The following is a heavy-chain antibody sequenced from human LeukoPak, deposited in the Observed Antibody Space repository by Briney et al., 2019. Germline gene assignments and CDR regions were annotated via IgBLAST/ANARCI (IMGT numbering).Heavy chain of an antibody. CDR3: AGMQWENWFDP. CDR2: IYSDVTT. V-gene: IGHV3-53*01. CDR1: GFTVSSNY. D-gene: IGHD1-26*01. J-gene: IGHJ5*02. Sequence: SGGSLRLSCAASGFTVSSNYMNWVRQAPGKGLEWVSVIYSDVTTYYADSVKGRFSISRDNSKNTLYLQMNSLRAEDTAVYYCAGMQWENWFDPWGQGTLVTVSS.